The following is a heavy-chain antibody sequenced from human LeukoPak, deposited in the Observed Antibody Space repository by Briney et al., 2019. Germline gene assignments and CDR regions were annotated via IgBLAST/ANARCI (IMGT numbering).Heavy chain of an antibody. J-gene: IGHJ5*02. Sequence: AASVKVSCKASGYTFTNYGIIWVRQAPGQGLEWMGWISAYNGNTNYAQRLQGRVTMTTDTSKGTAYMELRSLTSDDTAVYYCARDGKQWLPKNWFDPWGQGTLVTVSS. V-gene: IGHV1-18*01. CDR1: GYTFTNYG. CDR3: ARDGKQWLPKNWFDP. CDR2: ISAYNGNT. D-gene: IGHD6-19*01.